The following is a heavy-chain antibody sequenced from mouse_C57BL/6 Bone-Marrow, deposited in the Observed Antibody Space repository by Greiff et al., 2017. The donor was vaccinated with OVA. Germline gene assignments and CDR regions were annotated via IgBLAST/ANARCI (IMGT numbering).Heavy chain of an antibody. J-gene: IGHJ2*01. Sequence: QVQLQQSGAELVRPGASVKLSCKASGYTFPDSYISWVKQRPGQGLEWIARIYPGSGNIYYNEKFKGKATLPAAKSSTPPYMQRSSLTSDDSAVYFCARSERLRDYFDYWGQGTTLTVSS. D-gene: IGHD2-2*01. CDR2: IYPGSGNI. CDR3: ARSERLRDYFDY. V-gene: IGHV1-76*01. CDR1: GYTFPDSY.